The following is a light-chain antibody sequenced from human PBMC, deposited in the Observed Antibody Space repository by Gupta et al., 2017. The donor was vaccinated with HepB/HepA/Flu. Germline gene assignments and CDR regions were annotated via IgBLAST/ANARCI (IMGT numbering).Light chain of an antibody. J-gene: IGKJ1*01. CDR2: AAS. Sequence: AIQMTQSPSSLSASVGDRVTITCRASQAIRNNVAWYQQQPGKAPKLLIYAASNLQTGVPSRFSGSGSGTDFTLTISSLQPEDFATYYCRQDYNYPWTFGQGTKVEIK. CDR1: QAIRNN. V-gene: IGKV1-6*01. CDR3: RQDYNYPWT.